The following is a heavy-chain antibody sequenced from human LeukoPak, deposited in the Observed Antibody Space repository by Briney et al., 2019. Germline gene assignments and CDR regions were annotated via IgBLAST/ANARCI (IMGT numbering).Heavy chain of an antibody. J-gene: IGHJ5*02. Sequence: GGSLRLSCAASGFTVSSNYMSWVRQAPGKGLEWVSVTYSGGSTYYADSVKGRFTISRDNSKNTLYLQMNSLRAEDTAVYYCARVRAVLRFLYLDPWGQGTLVTVSS. CDR2: TYSGGST. V-gene: IGHV3-66*01. CDR1: GFTVSSNY. CDR3: ARVRAVLRFLYLDP. D-gene: IGHD3-3*01.